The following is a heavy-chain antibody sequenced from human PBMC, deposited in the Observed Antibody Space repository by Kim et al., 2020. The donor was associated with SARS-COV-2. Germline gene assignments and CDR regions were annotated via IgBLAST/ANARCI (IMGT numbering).Heavy chain of an antibody. D-gene: IGHD2-15*01. CDR1: GGSFSGYY. V-gene: IGHV4-34*01. CDR3: ARGYPKDIVVVVAATGNGWFDP. CDR2: INHSGST. Sequence: SETLSLTCAVYGGSFSGYYWSWIRQPPGKGLEWIGEINHSGSTNYNPSLKSRVTISVDTSKNQFSLKLSSVTAADTAVYYCARGYPKDIVVVVAATGNGWFDPWGQGTLVTVSS. J-gene: IGHJ5*02.